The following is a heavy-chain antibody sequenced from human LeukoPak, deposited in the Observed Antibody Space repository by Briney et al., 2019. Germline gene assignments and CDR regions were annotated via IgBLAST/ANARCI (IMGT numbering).Heavy chain of an antibody. D-gene: IGHD3-10*01. CDR2: FDPEDGET. Sequence: GASVKVSCKVSGYTLTELSMHWVRQAPGKGLEWMGGFDPEDGETIYAQKFQGRVTMTEDTSTDTAYMELSSLRSEDTAVYYCAIEGPRPAMVRGVISRPFDYWGQGTLVTVSS. CDR1: GYTLTELS. V-gene: IGHV1-24*01. CDR3: AIEGPRPAMVRGVISRPFDY. J-gene: IGHJ4*02.